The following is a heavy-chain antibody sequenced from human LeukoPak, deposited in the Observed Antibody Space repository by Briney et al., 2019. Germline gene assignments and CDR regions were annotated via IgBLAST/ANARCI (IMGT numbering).Heavy chain of an antibody. CDR2: LYSDGNTT. CDR1: GFTFSIYW. J-gene: IGHJ4*02. V-gene: IGHV3-74*01. CDR3: ARDGSLPDY. Sequence: PGGSLRLSXAASGFTFSIYWMHWVPHAPGKGRVCVSRLYSDGNTTRYADSVKGRFTISRDNAKNTLYLEMNSLRAEDTAVYYCARDGSLPDYWGQGTLVTVSS.